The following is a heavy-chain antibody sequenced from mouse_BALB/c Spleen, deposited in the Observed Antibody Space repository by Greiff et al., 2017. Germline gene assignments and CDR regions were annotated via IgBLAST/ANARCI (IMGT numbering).Heavy chain of an antibody. V-gene: IGHV1S132*01. D-gene: IGHD4-1*01. CDR3: ARSGGNYDY. Sequence: QVQLQQSGAELVKPGASVKLSCKTSGYTFTSYWIQWVKQRPGQGLGWIGEIFPGTGTTYYNEKFKGKATLTIDTSSSTAYMQLSSLTSEDSADDFCARSGGNYDYWGQGTTLTVSS. CDR2: IFPGTGTT. CDR1: GYTFTSYW. J-gene: IGHJ2*01.